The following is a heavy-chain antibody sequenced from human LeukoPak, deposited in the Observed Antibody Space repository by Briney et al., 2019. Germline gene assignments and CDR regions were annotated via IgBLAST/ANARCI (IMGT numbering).Heavy chain of an antibody. CDR3: ARARWSSTGWFLGY. CDR2: VNTQGSGT. V-gene: IGHV3-74*01. Sequence: GESLRLSCAASGFTFSSYWMHWVRQAPGKGLVWVSRVNTQGSGTSYTDSVKGRFTISRDNAKDALHLRMDNLRVEDTAVYYCARARWSSTGWFLGYWGQGTLVTVSS. D-gene: IGHD6-19*01. J-gene: IGHJ4*02. CDR1: GFTFSSYW.